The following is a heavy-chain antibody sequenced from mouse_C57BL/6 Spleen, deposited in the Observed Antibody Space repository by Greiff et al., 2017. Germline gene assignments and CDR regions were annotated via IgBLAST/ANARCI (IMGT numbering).Heavy chain of an antibody. V-gene: IGHV5-16*01. J-gene: IGHJ1*03. D-gene: IGHD1-1*01. CDR2: INYDGSST. CDR3: ARGGYYGSSYLYWYFDV. CDR1: GFTFSDYY. Sequence: EVMLVESEGGLVQPGSSMKLSCTASGFTFSDYYMAWVRQVPEKGLEWVANINYDGSSTYYLDSLKSRFIISRDNAKNILYMQMSSLKSEDTATYYCARGGYYGSSYLYWYFDVWGTGTTVTVSS.